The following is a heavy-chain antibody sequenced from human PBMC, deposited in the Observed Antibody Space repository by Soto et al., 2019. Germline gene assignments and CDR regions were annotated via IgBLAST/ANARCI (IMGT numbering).Heavy chain of an antibody. V-gene: IGHV4-31*03. CDR3: ARDSTSSFPYQDIDV. CDR2: IYYSGST. Sequence: SETLSLTCTVSGGSISSGGYYWSWIRQHPGKGLEWIGYIYYSGSTYYNPSLKSRVTISVDTSKKQFSLHLSSVTAADTAVYYCARDSTSSFPYQDIDVWGQGTTVTVSS. J-gene: IGHJ6*02. D-gene: IGHD2-2*01. CDR1: GGSISSGGYY.